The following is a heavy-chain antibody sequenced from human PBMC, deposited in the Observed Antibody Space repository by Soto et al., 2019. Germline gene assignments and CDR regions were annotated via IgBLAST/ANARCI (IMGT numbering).Heavy chain of an antibody. Sequence: ASVKVSCKASGGTFSSYAISWVRQAPGQGLEWMGGIIPISGKTKYSQKFQGRVTITRDTSTSTAYLELSSLTSEDTGVYYCARDGYCRGGDCYSVYWGQGTLVTVSS. CDR2: IIPISGKT. CDR3: ARDGYCRGGDCYSVY. D-gene: IGHD2-21*02. V-gene: IGHV1-69*10. CDR1: GGTFSSYA. J-gene: IGHJ4*02.